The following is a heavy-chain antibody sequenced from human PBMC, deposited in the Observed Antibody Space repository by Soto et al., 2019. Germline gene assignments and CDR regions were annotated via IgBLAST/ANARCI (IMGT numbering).Heavy chain of an antibody. Sequence: QVQLVESGGGVVQPGRSLRLSCAASGFTFSSYGMHWVRQAPGKGLEWVAVISYDGSNKYYADSVKGRFTISRDNDKNTLYLQMNSLIAEDTAGYYCAKGLRGYSGYDSSGFDYWGQGTLDTVSS. CDR2: ISYDGSNK. V-gene: IGHV3-30*18. D-gene: IGHD5-12*01. CDR1: GFTFSSYG. CDR3: AKGLRGYSGYDSSGFDY. J-gene: IGHJ4*02.